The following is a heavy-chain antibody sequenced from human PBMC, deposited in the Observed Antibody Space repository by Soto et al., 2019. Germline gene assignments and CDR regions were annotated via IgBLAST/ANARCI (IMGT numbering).Heavy chain of an antibody. Sequence: ASVKVSCKASGYTFTIYGISWVRQAPGQGLEWMGWISAYNGNTNYAQKLQGRVTMTTDTSTSTAYMELRSLRSDDTAVYYCARDLYSGYDYYYYYGMDVWGQGTTVTVSS. D-gene: IGHD5-12*01. J-gene: IGHJ6*02. V-gene: IGHV1-18*01. CDR1: GYTFTIYG. CDR3: ARDLYSGYDYYYYYGMDV. CDR2: ISAYNGNT.